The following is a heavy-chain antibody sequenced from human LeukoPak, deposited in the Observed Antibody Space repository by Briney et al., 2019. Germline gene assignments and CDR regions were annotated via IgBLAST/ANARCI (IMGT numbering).Heavy chain of an antibody. V-gene: IGHV1-8*02. CDR3: ARANYNTVTTRDVAFDI. CDR2: MNPNSGNT. Sequence: ASVKVSCKASGYTFTSYYMHWVRQAPGQGLEWMGWMNPNSGNTGYAQKFQGRVTMTRNTSISTAYMELSSLRSEDTAVHYCARANYNTVTTRDVAFDIWGQGTMVTVSS. D-gene: IGHD4-17*01. CDR1: GYTFTSYY. J-gene: IGHJ3*02.